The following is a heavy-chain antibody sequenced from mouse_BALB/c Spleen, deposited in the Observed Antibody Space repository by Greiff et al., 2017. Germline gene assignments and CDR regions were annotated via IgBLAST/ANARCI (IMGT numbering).Heavy chain of an antibody. CDR2: IDPENGNT. D-gene: IGHD3-2*01. Sequence: EVQLQQSGAELVRPGALVKLSCKASGFNIKDYYMHWVKQRPEQGLEWIGWIDPENGNTIYDPKFQGKASITADTSSNTAYLQLSSLTSEDTAVYYCARRELWLPWFAYWGQGTLVTVSA. V-gene: IGHV14-1*02. CDR3: ARRELWLPWFAY. CDR1: GFNIKDYY. J-gene: IGHJ3*01.